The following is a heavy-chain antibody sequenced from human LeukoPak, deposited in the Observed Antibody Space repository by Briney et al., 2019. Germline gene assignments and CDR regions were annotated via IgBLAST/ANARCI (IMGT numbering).Heavy chain of an antibody. CDR3: VRVRYVSSGFYSIVDY. CDR1: GFTLSSFA. J-gene: IGHJ4*02. V-gene: IGHV3-23*01. D-gene: IGHD3-22*01. CDR2: VSGSGGST. Sequence: GESLTLSCAASGFTLSSFAMSWVRQAPGKGLEWDSAVSGSGGSTYYADSVKGRLTISRDNAKNPPYPQMNSLRANGPCVNYRVRVRYVSSGFYSIVDYWGQGTLVTVSS.